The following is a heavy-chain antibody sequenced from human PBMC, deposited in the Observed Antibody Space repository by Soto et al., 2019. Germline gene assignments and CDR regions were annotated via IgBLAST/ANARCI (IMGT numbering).Heavy chain of an antibody. J-gene: IGHJ6*02. V-gene: IGHV5-10-1*01. CDR2: IDPSDSYT. D-gene: IGHD1-26*01. Sequence: PGESLKISCKGSGYSFTSYWISWVRQMPGKGLEWMGRIDPSDSYTNYSPSFQGHVTISADKSISTAYLQWSSLKASDTAMYYCARPVGATRYYYYGMDVWGQGTTVTVSS. CDR3: ARPVGATRYYYYGMDV. CDR1: GYSFTSYW.